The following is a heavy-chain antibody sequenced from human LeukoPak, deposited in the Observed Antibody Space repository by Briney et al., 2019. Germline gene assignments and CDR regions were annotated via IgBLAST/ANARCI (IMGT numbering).Heavy chain of an antibody. V-gene: IGHV1-2*02. D-gene: IGHD3-9*01. CDR2: INPNSGGR. CDR1: GYTFTGYY. J-gene: IGHJ4*02. Sequence: ASVKVSCKASGYTFTGYYMHWVRQAPGQGLEWMGWINPNSGGRNYAQKFQGRVTMTRDTSISTAYMELSSLRTDDTAVYYCARRLLQYGHDWDLDYWGQGTLVTVSS. CDR3: ARRLLQYGHDWDLDY.